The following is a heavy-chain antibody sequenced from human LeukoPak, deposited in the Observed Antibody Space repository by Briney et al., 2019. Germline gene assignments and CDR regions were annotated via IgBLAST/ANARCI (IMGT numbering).Heavy chain of an antibody. Sequence: PSETLSPTCTVSGGSISSSSYYWGWIRQPPGKGLEWIGSIYYSGSTYYNPSLKSRVTISVDTSKNQFSLKLSSVTAADTAVYYCARHIVVVPAASFAKPINRAKQGFDPWGQGTLVTVSS. CDR3: ARHIVVVPAASFAKPINRAKQGFDP. CDR2: IYYSGST. D-gene: IGHD2-2*01. CDR1: GGSISSSSYY. J-gene: IGHJ5*02. V-gene: IGHV4-39*01.